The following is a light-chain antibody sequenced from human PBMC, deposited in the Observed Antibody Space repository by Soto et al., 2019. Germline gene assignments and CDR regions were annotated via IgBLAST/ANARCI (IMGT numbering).Light chain of an antibody. CDR3: QTWGTGIWV. Sequence: QLVLTQSPSASASLGASVKHTCTLSSGHSSYAIAWHQQQPEKGPRYLMKLNSDGSHSKGDGIPDRFSGSSSGAERYLTISSLQSEDEADYYCQTWGTGIWVFGGGTKLTVL. J-gene: IGLJ3*02. CDR2: LNSDGSH. V-gene: IGLV4-69*01. CDR1: SGHSSYA.